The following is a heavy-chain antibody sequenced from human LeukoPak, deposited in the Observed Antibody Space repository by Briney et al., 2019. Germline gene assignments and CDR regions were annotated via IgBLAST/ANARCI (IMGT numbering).Heavy chain of an antibody. CDR3: ARENGGGYSYVFFDY. V-gene: IGHV3-30*02. CDR2: IRYDGSNK. CDR1: GFTFSSYG. J-gene: IGHJ4*02. D-gene: IGHD5-18*01. Sequence: GGSLRLSCAASGFTFSSYGMHWVRQAPGKGLEWVAFIRYDGSNKYYADSVKGRFTISRDNAKNSLYLQMNSLRAEDTALYYCARENGGGYSYVFFDYWGQGTLVTVSS.